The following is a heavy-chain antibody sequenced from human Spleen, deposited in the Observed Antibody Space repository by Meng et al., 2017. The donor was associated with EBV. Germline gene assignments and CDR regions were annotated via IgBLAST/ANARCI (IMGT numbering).Heavy chain of an antibody. CDR3: AYEVIENWFDP. D-gene: IGHD3-16*01. V-gene: IGHV1-69*06. CDR2: IIPMYGTT. J-gene: IGHJ5*02. CDR1: GVTFSSFA. Sequence: QVQLGQSGAGVKKAGSSGKVSCKASGVTFSSFAISWVRQAPGQGLEWMGTIIPMYGTTNYAQKFQGRVTMTAVSSSTTMYMELTSLTSDDTAVYYCAYEVIENWFDPWGQGTLVTVSS.